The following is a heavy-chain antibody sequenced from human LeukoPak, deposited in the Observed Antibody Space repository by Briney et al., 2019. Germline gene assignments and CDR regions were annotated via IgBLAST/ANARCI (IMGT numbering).Heavy chain of an antibody. CDR3: ANGAVRSWFFNWFDP. CDR1: GFTFSSYA. CDR2: ISGSGGST. D-gene: IGHD6-13*01. Sequence: GGSLRLSCAASGFTFSSYAMSGVRQAPGKGLEWVSDISGSGGSTYYADSVKGRFTISRDNSKTTLYLQMNSLRAEDTAVYYCANGAVRSWFFNWFDPWGQGTLVTVSS. J-gene: IGHJ5*02. V-gene: IGHV3-23*01.